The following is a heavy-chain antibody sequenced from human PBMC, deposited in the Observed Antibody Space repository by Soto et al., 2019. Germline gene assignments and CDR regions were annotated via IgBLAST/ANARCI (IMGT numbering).Heavy chain of an antibody. CDR2: ISGSGSSV. CDR3: AKVRASYLSAFYFYYGLEV. D-gene: IGHD2-21*01. J-gene: IGHJ6*02. V-gene: IGHV3-23*01. CDR1: GFTFSHYV. Sequence: EVQLLESGGGLVRPGGSLRLSCAASGFTFSHYVLSWVRQAPGGGLEWVPSISGSGSSVYLADSVRGRFAMSRDLSTNTVSLQMNSLTVEDTAIYYCAKVRASYLSAFYFYYGLEVWGQGTTVTVSS.